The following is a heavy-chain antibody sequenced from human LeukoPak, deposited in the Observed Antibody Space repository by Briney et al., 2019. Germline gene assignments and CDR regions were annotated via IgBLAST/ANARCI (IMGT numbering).Heavy chain of an antibody. CDR3: ARGYFDWLLGDY. Sequence: SETLSLTCAVYGGSFSGYYWSWIRQPPGKGLEWIGEINHSGSSNYNPSLKSRVTISVDTSKNQFSLKLSSVTAADTAVYYCARGYFDWLLGDYWGQGTLVTVSS. J-gene: IGHJ4*02. D-gene: IGHD3-9*01. CDR1: GGSFSGYY. CDR2: INHSGSS. V-gene: IGHV4-34*01.